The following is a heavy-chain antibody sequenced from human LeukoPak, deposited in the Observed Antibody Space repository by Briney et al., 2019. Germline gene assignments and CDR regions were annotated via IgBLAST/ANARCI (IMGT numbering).Heavy chain of an antibody. CDR2: IKSKTDGGTT. CDR3: TTFHDIVVVPAASL. CDR1: GFTFSNAW. V-gene: IGHV3-15*01. Sequence: GGSLILSCAASGFTFSNAWMSWVRQAPGKGLEWVGRIKSKTDGGTTDYAAPVKGRFTISRDDSKNTLYLQMNSLKTEDTAVYYCTTFHDIVVVPAASLWGQGTLVTVSS. D-gene: IGHD2-2*01. J-gene: IGHJ4*02.